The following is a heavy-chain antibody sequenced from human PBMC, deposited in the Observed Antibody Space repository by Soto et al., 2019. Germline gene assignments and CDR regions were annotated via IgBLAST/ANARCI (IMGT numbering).Heavy chain of an antibody. J-gene: IGHJ6*02. CDR1: GGSISSGGYY. V-gene: IGHV4-31*03. CDR2: IYYSGST. CDR3: ARGGRRSPVMDV. Sequence: QVQLQESGPGLVKPSQTLSLTCTVSGGSISSGGYYWSWIRQHPGKGLEWIGYIYYSGSTYYNPSPKSRVTISGDTSKNQFSLKLSSVTAADTAVYYCARGGRRSPVMDVWGQGTTVTVSS.